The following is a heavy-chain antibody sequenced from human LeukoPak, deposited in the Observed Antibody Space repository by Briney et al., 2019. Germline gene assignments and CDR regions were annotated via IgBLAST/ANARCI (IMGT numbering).Heavy chain of an antibody. V-gene: IGHV4-39*01. CDR3: ARHDGSNNLDY. D-gene: IGHD1-14*01. CDR2: IYYSGNT. CDR1: GGSITSSSYY. Sequence: PSETLSLTCSVSGGSITSSSYYWGWIRQPPGKGLEWIGSIYYSGNTYYKPSLKSRVNISVDTSKNQFSLKLSSVTAADTAVYYCARHDGSNNLDYWGQGTLVTVSS. J-gene: IGHJ4*02.